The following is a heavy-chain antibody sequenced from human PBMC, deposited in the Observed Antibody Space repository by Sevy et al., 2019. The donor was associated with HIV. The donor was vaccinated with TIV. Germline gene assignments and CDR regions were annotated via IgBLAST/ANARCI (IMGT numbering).Heavy chain of an antibody. CDR1: GFTFSSYA. CDR3: AGGVSYYCYYGMDV. V-gene: IGHV3-30-3*01. D-gene: IGHD2-8*01. J-gene: IGHJ6*02. CDR2: IPYDGSNK. Sequence: GGSLRLSCAASGFTFSSYAMHWVRQAPGKGLEWVTVIPYDGSNKYYADSVKGRFTISRDNSKNTLYLQMNSLRAADVAVCYCAGGVSYYCYYGMDVWGQGTTVTVSS.